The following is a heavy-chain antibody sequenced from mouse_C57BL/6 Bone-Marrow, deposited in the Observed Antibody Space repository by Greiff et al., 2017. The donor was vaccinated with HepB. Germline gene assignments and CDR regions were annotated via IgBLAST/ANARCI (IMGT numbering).Heavy chain of an antibody. Sequence: DVKLVESGGDLVKPGGSLKLSCAASGFTFSSYGMSWVRQTPDKRLEWVATISSGGSYTDYPDSVKGRFTISRDNAKNTLYLQMSSLKSEDTAMYYCARRNYGSSYYAMDYWGQGTSVTVSS. CDR2: ISSGGSYT. CDR3: ARRNYGSSYYAMDY. CDR1: GFTFSSYG. V-gene: IGHV5-6*02. D-gene: IGHD1-1*01. J-gene: IGHJ4*01.